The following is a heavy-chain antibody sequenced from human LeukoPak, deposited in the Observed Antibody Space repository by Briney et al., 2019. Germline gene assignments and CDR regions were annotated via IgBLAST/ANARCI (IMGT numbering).Heavy chain of an antibody. Sequence: GESLKISRMGSGYRFTSYWIGWVRQVSGKGLEWMGIIYPGDSDSSYSPSFQGQVTISADKSISTAYLQWSSLKAPETAMYYCARSCRDGYRDFDYWGQGTLVTVSS. V-gene: IGHV5-51*01. CDR3: ARSCRDGYRDFDY. J-gene: IGHJ4*02. D-gene: IGHD5-24*01. CDR1: GYRFTSYW. CDR2: IYPGDSDS.